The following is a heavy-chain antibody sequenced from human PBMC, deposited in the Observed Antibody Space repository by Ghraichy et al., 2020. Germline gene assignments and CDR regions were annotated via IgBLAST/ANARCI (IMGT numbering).Heavy chain of an antibody. J-gene: IGHJ5*02. V-gene: IGHV4-38-2*02. CDR2: IYHSGST. Sequence: SETLSLTCTVSGYSISSGYYWGWIRQPPGKGLEWIGSIYHSGSTYYNPSLKSRVTISVDTSKNQFSLKLSSVTAADTAVYYCARDSSSWYRFDPWGQGTLLTVSS. D-gene: IGHD6-13*01. CDR1: GYSISSGYY. CDR3: ARDSSSWYRFDP.